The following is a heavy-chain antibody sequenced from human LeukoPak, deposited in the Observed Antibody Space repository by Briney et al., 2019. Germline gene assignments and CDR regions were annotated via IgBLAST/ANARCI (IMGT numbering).Heavy chain of an antibody. CDR3: ARGAAAGTDY. D-gene: IGHD6-13*01. Sequence: ASVTVSCTASGYTFTSYGISWVRQAPGQGLEWMGWINAYNGNTNHAQKFQGRVTMTTDTSTSTAYMELRSLTSDDTAVYYCARGAAAGTDYWGQGTLVTVSS. J-gene: IGHJ4*02. CDR1: GYTFTSYG. V-gene: IGHV1-18*01. CDR2: INAYNGNT.